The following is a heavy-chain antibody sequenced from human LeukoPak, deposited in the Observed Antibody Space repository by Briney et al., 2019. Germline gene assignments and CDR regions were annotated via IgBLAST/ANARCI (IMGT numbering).Heavy chain of an antibody. CDR1: GYTFTSYG. Sequence: ASVKVSCKASGYTFTSYGISWVRQAPGQGLEWMGWISAYNGNTNYAQKLQGRVTMTTDTSTSTAYMELRSLRSDDTAVYYCARVGGDYGDYGVAFDIWGQGTMVTVSS. CDR2: ISAYNGNT. V-gene: IGHV1-18*01. CDR3: ARVGGDYGDYGVAFDI. D-gene: IGHD4-17*01. J-gene: IGHJ3*02.